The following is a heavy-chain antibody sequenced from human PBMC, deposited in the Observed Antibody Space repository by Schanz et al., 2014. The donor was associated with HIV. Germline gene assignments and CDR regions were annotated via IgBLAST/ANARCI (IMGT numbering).Heavy chain of an antibody. CDR2: IVVGSGDT. V-gene: IGHV1-58*01. Sequence: QLVQSGPEVKKPGTSVKVSCKASGFPIINSAVQWVRQARGQPLEWIGWIVVGSGDTHYAQKFRERVSITRDMSTSTVSVELSSLRSEDTAVYYCAASERPVVAAPTWGQGTLVIVSS. CDR1: GFPIINSA. J-gene: IGHJ4*02. CDR3: AASERPVVAAPT. D-gene: IGHD2-2*01.